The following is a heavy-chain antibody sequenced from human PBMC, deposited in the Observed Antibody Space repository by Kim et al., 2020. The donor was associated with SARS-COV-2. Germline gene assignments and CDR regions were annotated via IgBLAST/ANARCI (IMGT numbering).Heavy chain of an antibody. CDR2: IKTKTDGGTT. CDR1: GLTFSNAW. Sequence: GGSLRLSCVASGLTFSNAWMSWVRQAPGKGLEWVGRIKTKTDGGTTDYAAPVKGRFTISRDDSKNTLYLQMNSLKIEDTGVYYCITAVVEGARLLYYIGYWGQGTLVTVSS. J-gene: IGHJ4*02. V-gene: IGHV3-15*01. D-gene: IGHD3-3*01. CDR3: ITAVVEGARLLYYIGY.